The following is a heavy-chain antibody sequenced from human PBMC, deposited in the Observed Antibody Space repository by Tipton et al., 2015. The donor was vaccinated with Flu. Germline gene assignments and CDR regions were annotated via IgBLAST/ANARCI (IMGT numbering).Heavy chain of an antibody. Sequence: TLSLTCTVSGGSISSSSYYWGWIRQPPGKGLEWIGSIYYSGSTYYNPSLKSRVTISVDTSKNQFSLKLSSVTAADTAVYYCARTMVRGVIDSWGQGTLVTVSS. CDR3: ARTMVRGVIDS. J-gene: IGHJ4*02. CDR2: IYYSGST. CDR1: GGSISSSSYY. V-gene: IGHV4-39*07. D-gene: IGHD3-10*01.